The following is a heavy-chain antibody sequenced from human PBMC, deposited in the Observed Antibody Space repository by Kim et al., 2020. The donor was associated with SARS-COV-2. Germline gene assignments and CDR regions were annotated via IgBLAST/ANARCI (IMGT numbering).Heavy chain of an antibody. CDR3: ARARFITIFGVVITGAFGY. Sequence: SETLSLTCAVSGGSISSSNWWSWVRQPPGKGLEWIGEIYHSGSTNYNPSLKSRVTISVDKSKNQFSLKLSSVTAADTAVYYCARARFITIFGVVITGAFGYWGQGTLVTVSS. V-gene: IGHV4-4*02. J-gene: IGHJ4*02. CDR2: IYHSGST. D-gene: IGHD3-3*01. CDR1: GGSISSSNW.